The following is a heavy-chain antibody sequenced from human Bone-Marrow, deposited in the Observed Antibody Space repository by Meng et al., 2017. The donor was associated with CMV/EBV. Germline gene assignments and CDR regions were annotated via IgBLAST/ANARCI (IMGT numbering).Heavy chain of an antibody. J-gene: IGHJ1*01. CDR1: GGSISSYY. D-gene: IGHD6-13*01. Sequence: CTASGGSISSYYWSWIRQPPGKGLEWIGYIYYSGSTNYNPSLKSRVTTSVDTSKNQFSLKLSSVTAADTAVYYCASGYSSSWYGGGYFQHWGQGTLVTVSS. CDR2: IYYSGST. V-gene: IGHV4-59*01. CDR3: ASGYSSSWYGGGYFQH.